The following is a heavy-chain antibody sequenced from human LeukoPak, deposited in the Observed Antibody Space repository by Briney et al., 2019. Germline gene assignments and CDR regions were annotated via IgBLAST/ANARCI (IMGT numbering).Heavy chain of an antibody. CDR2: ISGSGGST. V-gene: IGHV3-23*01. CDR3: AKIKPVATINYYYYGMDV. D-gene: IGHD5-12*01. Sequence: GGSLRLSCAASGFTFSSYAMSWVRQAPGKGLEWVSVISGSGGSTYYADSVKGRFTISRDNCKNTLYLQMNSLRAEDTAVYCCAKIKPVATINYYYYGMDVWGQGTTVTVSS. J-gene: IGHJ6*02. CDR1: GFTFSSYA.